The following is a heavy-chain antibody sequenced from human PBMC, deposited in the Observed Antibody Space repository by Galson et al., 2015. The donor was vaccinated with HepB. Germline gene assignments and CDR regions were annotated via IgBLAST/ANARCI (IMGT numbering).Heavy chain of an antibody. J-gene: IGHJ4*02. CDR2: ISYSSSTI. Sequence: SLRLSCAASGFNFTDYSMNWVRQAPGKGLEWVSYISYSSSTIYYADSVKGRFTISRDNAKDSLYLQMNSLRPEDTAVYYCARGGGVDYWGQGTLVTVSS. D-gene: IGHD3-10*01. V-gene: IGHV3-48*01. CDR1: GFNFTDYS. CDR3: ARGGGVDY.